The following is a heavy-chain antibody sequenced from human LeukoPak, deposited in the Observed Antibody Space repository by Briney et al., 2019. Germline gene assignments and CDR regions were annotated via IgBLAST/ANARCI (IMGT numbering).Heavy chain of an antibody. CDR2: IIPIFGTA. Sequence: PVASAKVSCKASGGPFSSYAISWVRQAPGQGLEWMGGIIPIFGTANYAQKFQGRVTITADESTSTAYMELSSLRSEDTAVYYCARGAGVLTGYYTSPPLFDYWGQGTLVTVSS. V-gene: IGHV1-69*01. J-gene: IGHJ4*02. CDR3: ARGAGVLTGYYTSPPLFDY. D-gene: IGHD3-9*01. CDR1: GGPFSSYA.